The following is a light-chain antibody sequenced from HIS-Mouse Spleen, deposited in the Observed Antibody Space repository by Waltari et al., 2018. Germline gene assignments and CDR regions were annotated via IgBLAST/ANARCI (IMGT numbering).Light chain of an antibody. V-gene: IGKV2-28*01. Sequence: DIVMTQSPLSLPVTPGEPASISCRSSQSLLHSNGYNYLDWYLQKPGHSPQLLIYLGSNRASGVPDRFSGSGSGTDFTLKISRVEAEDVGVYYCMQALQTPYTFGHGTKLEIK. CDR2: LGS. J-gene: IGKJ2*01. CDR3: MQALQTPYT. CDR1: QSLLHSNGYNY.